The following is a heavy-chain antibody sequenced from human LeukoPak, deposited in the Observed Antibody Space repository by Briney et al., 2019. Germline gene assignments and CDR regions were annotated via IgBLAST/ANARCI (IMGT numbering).Heavy chain of an antibody. V-gene: IGHV3-53*01. CDR3: ARSRCSASTSCYYFFFFDS. Sequence: GGSLRLSCAASGFTVDSNYLSWVRQAPGKGLEWVSTIYTGGNTYYAASVKGRFTISRDFFKNTVFLHMNSLRAEDTAMYYCARSRCSASTSCYYFFFFDSWGQGTLVTVSS. CDR2: IYTGGNT. CDR1: GFTVDSNY. J-gene: IGHJ4*02. D-gene: IGHD2-2*01.